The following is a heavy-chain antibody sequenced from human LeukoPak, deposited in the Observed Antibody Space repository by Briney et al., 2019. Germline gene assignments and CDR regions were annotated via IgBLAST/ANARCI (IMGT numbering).Heavy chain of an antibody. CDR2: ISACNGNT. CDR3: ARDVGEYCSSTSCYSYDY. Sequence: GASVKVSCKASGYTFTSYGISWVRQAPGQGLEWMGWISACNGNTNYAQKLQGRVTMTTDTSTSTAYMELRSLRSDDTAVYYCARDVGEYCSSTSCYSYDYWGQGTLVTVSS. J-gene: IGHJ4*02. V-gene: IGHV1-18*01. CDR1: GYTFTSYG. D-gene: IGHD2-2*01.